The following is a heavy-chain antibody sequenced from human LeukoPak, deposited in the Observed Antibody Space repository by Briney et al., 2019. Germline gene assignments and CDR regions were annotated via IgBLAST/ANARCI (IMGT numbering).Heavy chain of an antibody. D-gene: IGHD1-26*01. J-gene: IGHJ4*02. CDR2: ISRDGGTT. Sequence: GGSLRLSCAASGFTFSSYAMTWVRQAPGKGLEWVSTISRDGGTTYYPDSVKGRFTISRDNSKNTLYLQMNSLRAEDTAVYYCAKARGLGIVGAHFDYWGQGTLVTVSS. CDR3: AKARGLGIVGAHFDY. CDR1: GFTFSSYA. V-gene: IGHV3-23*01.